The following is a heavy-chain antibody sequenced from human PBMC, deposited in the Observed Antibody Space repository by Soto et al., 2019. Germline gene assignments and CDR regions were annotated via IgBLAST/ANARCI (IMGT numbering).Heavy chain of an antibody. V-gene: IGHV3-30*19. CDR2: IWYDGSNK. D-gene: IGHD2-21*01. Sequence: QVQLVESGGGVVQPGRSLRLSCAASGFTFSSYGMHWVRQAPGKGLEWVAVIWYDGSNKYYADSVKGRFTISRDNSKNTLYLQMNSLRAEDTAVYYCARDFLRFGLLYYFDYWGQGTLVTVSS. J-gene: IGHJ4*02. CDR1: GFTFSSYG. CDR3: ARDFLRFGLLYYFDY.